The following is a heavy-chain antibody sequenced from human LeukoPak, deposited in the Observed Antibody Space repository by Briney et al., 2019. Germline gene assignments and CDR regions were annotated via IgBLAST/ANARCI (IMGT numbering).Heavy chain of an antibody. J-gene: IGHJ5*02. CDR1: GGSISSYY. V-gene: IGHV4-59*12. Sequence: SETLSLTCTVPGGSISSYYWSWIRQPPGKGLEWIGDIHYSGSTNYNPSLKSRVTISVDKSKNQFSLKLSSVTAADTAVYYCARAEEDCSGGSCYIGWFDPWGQGTLVTVSS. CDR2: IHYSGST. CDR3: ARAEEDCSGGSCYIGWFDP. D-gene: IGHD2-15*01.